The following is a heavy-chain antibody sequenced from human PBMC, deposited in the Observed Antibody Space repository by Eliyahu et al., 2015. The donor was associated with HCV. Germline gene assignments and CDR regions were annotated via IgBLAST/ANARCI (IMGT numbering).Heavy chain of an antibody. CDR2: ISSSSSYI. CDR3: ASTSLGYCSGGSCYSPSEY. J-gene: IGHJ4*02. D-gene: IGHD2-15*01. V-gene: IGHV3-21*01. Sequence: EVQLVESGGGLVKPGGSLRLSCAASGFTFSSXSMNWVRQAPGKGLEWVSSISSSSSYIYYADSVKGRFTISRDNAKNSLYLQMNSLRAEDTAVYYCASTSLGYCSGGSCYSPSEYWGQGTLVTVSS. CDR1: GFTFSSXS.